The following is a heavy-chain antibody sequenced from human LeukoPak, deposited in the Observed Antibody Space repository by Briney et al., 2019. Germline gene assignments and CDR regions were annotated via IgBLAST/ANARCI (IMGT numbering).Heavy chain of an antibody. Sequence: GGSLRLSCSASGFTFTRHGMHWVRQASGKGLEWVAVIWYDGGDKYYADSVKGRFTISRDNSKNTLYLQMNSLRVEDTAVYYCARDITSHYFDYCGQGTLVTVSS. CDR3: ARDITSHYFDY. CDR2: IWYDGGDK. V-gene: IGHV3-33*01. D-gene: IGHD1-14*01. J-gene: IGHJ4*02. CDR1: GFTFTRHG.